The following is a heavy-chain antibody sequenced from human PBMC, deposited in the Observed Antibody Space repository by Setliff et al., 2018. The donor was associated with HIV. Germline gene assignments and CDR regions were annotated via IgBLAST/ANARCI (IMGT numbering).Heavy chain of an antibody. CDR1: GFTFHDYA. CDR2: INWDNGDI. V-gene: IGHV3-9*01. J-gene: IGHJ4*02. Sequence: GGSLRLSCAASGFTFHDYAMHWVRQAPGKGLEWVSGINWDNGDIDYADSVKGRFTISRDNAKYSLYLQMNTLRVEDTAVYYCMYGGRTATTHWGQGTLVTVSS. D-gene: IGHD4-17*01. CDR3: MYGGRTATTH.